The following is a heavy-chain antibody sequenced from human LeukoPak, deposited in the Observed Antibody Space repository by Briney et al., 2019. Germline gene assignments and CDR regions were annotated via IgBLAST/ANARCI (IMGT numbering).Heavy chain of an antibody. CDR3: ARALPRTQQLVRSGNYYYGLDV. CDR2: FDPEDGET. D-gene: IGHD6-13*01. J-gene: IGHJ6*02. Sequence: ASVKVSCKVSGYTLTELSMHWVRQAPGKGLEWMGGFDPEDGETIYAQKFQGRVTMTEDTSTDTAYMELSSLTSEDTAVYYCARALPRTQQLVRSGNYYYGLDVWGRGTTVTVSS. V-gene: IGHV1-24*01. CDR1: GYTLTELS.